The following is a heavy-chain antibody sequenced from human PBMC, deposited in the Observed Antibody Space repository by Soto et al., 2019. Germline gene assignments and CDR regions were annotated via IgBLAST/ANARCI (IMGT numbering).Heavy chain of an antibody. D-gene: IGHD3-10*01. CDR1: GGSFSGYY. V-gene: IGHV4-59*01. J-gene: IGHJ4*02. CDR3: AREHYYGSGSYLGYFDY. CDR2: IFYSGST. Sequence: SETLSLTCAVYGGSFSGYYWSWIRQPPGKRLEWIGYIFYSGSTNYNPSLKSRVTISVDTSKNQFSLKVTSVTAADTAVYYCAREHYYGSGSYLGYFDYWGLGTLVTVSS.